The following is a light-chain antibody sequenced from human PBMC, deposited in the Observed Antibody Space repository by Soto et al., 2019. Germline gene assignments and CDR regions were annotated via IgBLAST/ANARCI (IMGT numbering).Light chain of an antibody. V-gene: IGKV3-15*01. Sequence: EIVMTQSPATLSVSPGERATLSCRASQSVSSNLAWYQQKPGQAPRLLIYGASTRPTGIPARFSGSGSGTELTLNISSLQSQDFAVYYCQKHNNWPPWTFGQGTKVEIK. J-gene: IGKJ1*01. CDR3: QKHNNWPPWT. CDR1: QSVSSN. CDR2: GAS.